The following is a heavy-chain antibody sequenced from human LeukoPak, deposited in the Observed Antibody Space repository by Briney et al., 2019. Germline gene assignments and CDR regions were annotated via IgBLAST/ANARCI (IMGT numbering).Heavy chain of an antibody. D-gene: IGHD1-26*01. CDR1: GGSVSSGSYH. V-gene: IGHV4-61*01. Sequence: PSETLSLTCTVSGGSVSSGSYHWSWIRQPPGKGLEWIGYIYYSGSTNYNPSLKSRVTISVDTSKNQFSLRLSSVTAADTAVYYSARLASGSYGPLTPFDYWGQGTLVTVSS. J-gene: IGHJ4*02. CDR3: ARLASGSYGPLTPFDY. CDR2: IYYSGST.